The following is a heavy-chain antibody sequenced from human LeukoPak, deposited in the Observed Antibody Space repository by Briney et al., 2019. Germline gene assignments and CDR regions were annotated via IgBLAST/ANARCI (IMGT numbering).Heavy chain of an antibody. Sequence: AGGSLRLSCAASGFTFSSHWMNWVRQAPGKGLEWVANIKQGGGERNYVDSVKGRFTISRDDAKNSLYLQMNSQRAEDTAIYYCARGPAYGGRTDYLDYGGQGTLVTASS. V-gene: IGHV3-7*03. D-gene: IGHD4-23*01. CDR3: ARGPAYGGRTDYLDY. CDR1: GFTFSSHW. J-gene: IGHJ4*02. CDR2: IKQGGGER.